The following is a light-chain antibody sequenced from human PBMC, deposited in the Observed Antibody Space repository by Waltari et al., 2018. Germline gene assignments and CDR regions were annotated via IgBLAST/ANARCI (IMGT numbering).Light chain of an antibody. J-gene: IGLJ3*02. CDR1: NIGSKS. Sequence: SYVLTQPPSVSVAPGKTARITCGGNNIGSKSVHWYQQKPGQAPVLAVYDDSDRPSGIPGRFSGSNSGNTATLTISRVEAGDEADYYCQVWDSSSDGVFGGGTKLTVL. V-gene: IGLV3-21*03. CDR2: DDS. CDR3: QVWDSSSDGV.